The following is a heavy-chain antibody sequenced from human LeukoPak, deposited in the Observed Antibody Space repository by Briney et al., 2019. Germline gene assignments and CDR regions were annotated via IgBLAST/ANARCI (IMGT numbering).Heavy chain of an antibody. CDR2: IRYDGSNK. V-gene: IGHV3-30*02. Sequence: TGGSLRLSCAASGFTFSSYGMHWVRQAPGKGLEWVAFIRYDGSNKYYADSVKGRFTISRDNSKNTLYLQMNSLRAEDTAVYYCAKDMDSRYFDWLSPFDYWGQGTLVTVSS. CDR3: AKDMDSRYFDWLSPFDY. J-gene: IGHJ4*02. D-gene: IGHD3-9*01. CDR1: GFTFSSYG.